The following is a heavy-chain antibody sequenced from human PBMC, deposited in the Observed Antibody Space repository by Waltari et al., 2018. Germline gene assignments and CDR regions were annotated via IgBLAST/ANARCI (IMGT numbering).Heavy chain of an antibody. Sequence: QVQLQESGPGLLQPSETLSLTCGVSGYFLNNGFYWGWIRQSPGKGLEWIATIYHDGTTFYNPSLKSRVTISMDTSKNQFSLSLKSVTATDTAVYYCTRQVLGYCTSTACRRLESWGQGTPVTVSS. J-gene: IGHJ4*02. CDR3: TRQVLGYCTSTACRRLES. CDR2: IYHDGTT. D-gene: IGHD2-2*03. V-gene: IGHV4-38-2*01. CDR1: GYFLNNGFY.